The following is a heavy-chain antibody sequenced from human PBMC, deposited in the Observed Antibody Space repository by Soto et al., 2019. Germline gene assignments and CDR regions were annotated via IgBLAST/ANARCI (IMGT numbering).Heavy chain of an antibody. CDR1: GGSFSGYY. V-gene: IGHV4-34*01. Sequence: PSETLSLTCAVYGGSFSGYYWSWIRQPPGKGLEWIGEINHSGSTNYNPSLKSRVTISVDTSKNQFSLKLSSVTAADTAVYYCARVRFRSYGMDVWGQGTTVT. D-gene: IGHD3-3*01. CDR3: ARVRFRSYGMDV. J-gene: IGHJ6*02. CDR2: INHSGST.